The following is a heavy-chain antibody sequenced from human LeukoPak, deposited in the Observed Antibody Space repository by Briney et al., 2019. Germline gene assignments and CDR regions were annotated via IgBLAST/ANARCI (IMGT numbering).Heavy chain of an antibody. J-gene: IGHJ4*02. CDR2: VYYSGAT. CDR1: GGSISSIGFS. Sequence: SETLSLTCSVSGGSISSIGFSWGWIRQPPEKGLEGIGSVYYSGATYYNPSLKSRVTISVDTSKNQFSLKLSSVSTADTAVYYCARHRGNSYGPSDYWGQGTLVTVSS. V-gene: IGHV4-39*01. CDR3: ARHRGNSYGPSDY. D-gene: IGHD5-18*01.